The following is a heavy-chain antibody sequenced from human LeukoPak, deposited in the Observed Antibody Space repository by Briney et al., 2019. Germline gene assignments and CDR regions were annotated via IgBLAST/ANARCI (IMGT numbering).Heavy chain of an antibody. CDR3: AREGRSHSSNWYFGY. CDR1: GGSISSYY. J-gene: IGHJ4*02. V-gene: IGHV4-4*07. CDR2: IYTSGST. D-gene: IGHD6-13*01. Sequence: PSETLSLTCTVSGGSISSYYWSWIRQPAGKGLEWIGRIYTSGSTNYNPPLKSRVTMSVDTSKNQFSLKLSSVTAADTAVYYCAREGRSHSSNWYFGYWGQGTLVTVSS.